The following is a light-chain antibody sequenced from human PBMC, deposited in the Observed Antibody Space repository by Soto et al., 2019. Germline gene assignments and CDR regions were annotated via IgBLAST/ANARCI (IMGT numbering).Light chain of an antibody. V-gene: IGKV3-15*01. CDR2: GAS. CDR3: QQYNNWPPPLT. CDR1: QSVSSN. J-gene: IGKJ4*01. Sequence: EIVMTQSPATLSVSPGERATLSCRASQSVSSNLAWYQQKPGQAPRLLIYGASTRATGITGRFRGSGSGTEFTLTISSLQSEDFAVYYCQQYNNWPPPLTFGGGTKVEIK.